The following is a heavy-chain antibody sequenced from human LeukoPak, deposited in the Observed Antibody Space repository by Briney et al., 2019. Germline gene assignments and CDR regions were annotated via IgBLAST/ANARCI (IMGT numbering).Heavy chain of an antibody. J-gene: IGHJ6*02. V-gene: IGHV3-30*18. CDR1: GFTFSTYG. D-gene: IGHD3-22*01. Sequence: GRSLRLSCAASGFTFSTYGMHWVRQAPGKGLEWVAVISYDGSKEYYADSVKGRFTISRDNSTYTLFLHMNSLRAEDTAVYYCAKVFTPTYYGSSGYYYTYYYYDMDVWGQGTTVTVSS. CDR2: ISYDGSKE. CDR3: AKVFTPTYYGSSGYYYTYYYYDMDV.